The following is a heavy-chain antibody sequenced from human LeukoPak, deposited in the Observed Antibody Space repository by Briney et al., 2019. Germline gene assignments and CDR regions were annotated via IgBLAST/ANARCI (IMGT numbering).Heavy chain of an antibody. V-gene: IGHV5-51*01. J-gene: IGHJ4*02. CDR3: ARLYYYDSSGYYFDY. CDR1: GYSFTNYW. CDR2: IYPGDSDT. Sequence: GESLKISCKGSGYSFTNYWIGWVRQIPGKGLEWMGIIYPGDSDTRYSPSFQGQVTISADKSISTAYLQWSSLKASDTAMYYCARLYYYDSSGYYFDYWGQGTLVTVSS. D-gene: IGHD3-22*01.